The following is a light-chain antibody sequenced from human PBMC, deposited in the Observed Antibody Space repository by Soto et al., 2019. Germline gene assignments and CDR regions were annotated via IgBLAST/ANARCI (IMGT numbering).Light chain of an antibody. J-gene: IGLJ3*02. V-gene: IGLV1-47*02. Sequence: QSVLTQPPSASGTPGQRVTISCSGSTSSIGSNYVYWYQQLPGTAPKLLIYSNNKRPSGVPDRFSGSKSGTSASLAISGLRSEDEADYYCCAAWDDSLSGPVFGGGTKLTVL. CDR2: SNN. CDR3: AAWDDSLSGPV. CDR1: TSSIGSNY.